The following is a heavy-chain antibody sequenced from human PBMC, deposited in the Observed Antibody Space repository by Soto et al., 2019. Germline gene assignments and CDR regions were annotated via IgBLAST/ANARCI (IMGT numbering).Heavy chain of an antibody. CDR2: IYSNGDT. V-gene: IGHV3-66*01. Sequence: EVQLVESGGGLVQPGGSLRLSCAASGITVSNNYMSWVRQAPGKGLECVSLIYSNGDTRYADSVKGRFTISRDNSKNTVYLQMNSLRAEDTAVYYCARDPPGIAAAGGGWGQGTTVTVSS. CDR1: GITVSNNY. J-gene: IGHJ6*02. CDR3: ARDPPGIAAAGGG. D-gene: IGHD6-13*01.